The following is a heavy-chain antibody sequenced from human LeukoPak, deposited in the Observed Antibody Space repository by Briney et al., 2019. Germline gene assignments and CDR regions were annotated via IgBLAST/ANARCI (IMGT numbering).Heavy chain of an antibody. CDR1: GYTFTSYG. V-gene: IGHV1-18*01. D-gene: IGHD4-17*01. CDR2: ISAYNGNT. J-gene: IGHJ5*02. Sequence: ASVKVSCKASGYTFTSYGISWVRQAPGQGLEWMGRISAYNGNTNYAQKLQGRVTMTTDTSTSTAYMELRSLRSDDTAVYYCARGRGTTVTTENWFDPWGQGTLVTVSS. CDR3: ARGRGTTVTTENWFDP.